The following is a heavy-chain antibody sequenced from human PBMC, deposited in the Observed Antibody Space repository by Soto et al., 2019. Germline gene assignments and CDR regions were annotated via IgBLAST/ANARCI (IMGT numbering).Heavy chain of an antibody. D-gene: IGHD2-2*01. Sequence: ASLKVSCKASGYTFIGYEMHWERQAPGQGLEWMGEMNPNSGATRNAQKFQDRVTMTRDTSISTAYMELSGLTSDDTAVYYCVRSFRAGCLVPSAHWGQGSWVTIS. CDR1: GYTFIGYE. CDR3: VRSFRAGCLVPSAH. J-gene: IGHJ4*01. CDR2: MNPNSGAT. V-gene: IGHV1-2*02.